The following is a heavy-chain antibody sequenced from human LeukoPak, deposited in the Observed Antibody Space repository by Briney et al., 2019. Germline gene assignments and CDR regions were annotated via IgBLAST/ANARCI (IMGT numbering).Heavy chain of an antibody. J-gene: IGHJ4*02. D-gene: IGHD6-19*01. CDR2: ISGSSSYI. V-gene: IGHV3-21*01. CDR3: ARRVIAVGLDY. CDR1: GFSFSSYS. Sequence: PGGSLRLSCAASGFSFSSYSMNWVRQAPGKGLEWVSSISGSSSYIYYADSVKGRFTISRDNAKNSLYLQMNSLRAEDTAVYYCARRVIAVGLDYWGQGTLVTVSS.